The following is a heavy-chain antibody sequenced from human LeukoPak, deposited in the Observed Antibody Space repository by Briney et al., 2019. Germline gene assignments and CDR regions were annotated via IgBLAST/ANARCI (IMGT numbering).Heavy chain of an antibody. Sequence: GGSLRLSCAASGFTVSSNYISWVRQAPGKGLEWVSVIYSGGTTLYADSVKGRFTISRDNSKNTLYLQMNSLRAEDTAVYYCAKDPIAAAVYAEYFQHWGQGTLVTVSS. V-gene: IGHV3-53*01. J-gene: IGHJ1*01. CDR1: GFTVSSNY. CDR2: IYSGGTT. D-gene: IGHD6-13*01. CDR3: AKDPIAAAVYAEYFQH.